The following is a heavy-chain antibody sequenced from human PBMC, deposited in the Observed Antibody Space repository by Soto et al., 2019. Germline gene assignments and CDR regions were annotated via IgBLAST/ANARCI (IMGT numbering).Heavy chain of an antibody. CDR2: INPNSGDT. CDR1: GYIFTGYH. V-gene: IGHV1-2*02. CDR3: ARDARGTRGFDEMDI. D-gene: IGHD3-9*01. J-gene: IGHJ6*02. Sequence: SGKVSCRASGYIFTGYHIHWVRQAPVRGLEWMGWINPNSGDTEYAQNFQGRVTMTRDTSFNLVYMEMSGLMSDDTAGYYCARDARGTRGFDEMDIWGQGTTVTVSS.